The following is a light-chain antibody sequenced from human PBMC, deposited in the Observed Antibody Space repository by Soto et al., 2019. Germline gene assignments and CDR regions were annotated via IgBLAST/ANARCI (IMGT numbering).Light chain of an antibody. CDR1: QSIGSW. J-gene: IGKJ1*01. CDR2: DAS. V-gene: IGKV1-5*01. CDR3: QQYNNYWT. Sequence: DIQMTQSPSTLSASVGDRVTNTCRASQSIGSWLAWYQQKPGKAPKVLIYDASSLESGVPSRFSGSGSGTEFTLTITTLQPDDFATYYCQQYNNYWTFGQGTKVDIK.